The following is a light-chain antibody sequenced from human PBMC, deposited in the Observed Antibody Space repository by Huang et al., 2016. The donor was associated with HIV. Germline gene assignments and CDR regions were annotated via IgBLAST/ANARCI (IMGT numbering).Light chain of an antibody. V-gene: IGKV3-11*01. Sequence: EIVLTQSPATLSLSPGERATLSCRASQSVSSYLAWYQQKPGQAPRLLRDDVSNRATGIPARCSGIGSGTDFTRTISSLEPEDFAVYYCQQRSNWPALTFGGGTKVEIK. CDR3: QQRSNWPALT. CDR1: QSVSSY. CDR2: DVS. J-gene: IGKJ4*01.